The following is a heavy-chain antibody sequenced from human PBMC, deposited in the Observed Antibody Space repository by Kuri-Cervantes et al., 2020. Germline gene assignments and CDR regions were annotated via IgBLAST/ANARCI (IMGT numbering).Heavy chain of an antibody. CDR1: GFTFSSYS. D-gene: IGHD3-10*01. CDR3: AREWRVLLWFGEPRYGMDV. V-gene: IGHV3-48*02. J-gene: IGHJ6*02. CDR2: ISSSSSTI. Sequence: GESLKISCAASGFTFSSYSMNWVRQAPGKGLEWVSYISSSSSTIYYADSVKGRFTISRDNAKNSLYLQMNSLRDEDTAVYYCAREWRVLLWFGEPRYGMDVWGQGTTVTDSS.